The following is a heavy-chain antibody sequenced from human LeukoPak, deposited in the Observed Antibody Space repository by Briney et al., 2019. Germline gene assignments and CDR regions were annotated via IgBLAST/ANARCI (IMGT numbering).Heavy chain of an antibody. CDR3: ARLLYTYGYPGFDY. V-gene: IGHV4-31*03. Sequence: SQTLSLTCTVSGGSISSGDYYWSWIRQHPGKGLEWVGYIFSSGTTYYNPSLKSRGTNSPDTSKNQFSLKLTSVTAADSAVYYCARLLYTYGYPGFDYWGQGTLVTVSP. D-gene: IGHD5-18*01. J-gene: IGHJ4*02. CDR2: IFSSGTT. CDR1: GGSISSGDYY.